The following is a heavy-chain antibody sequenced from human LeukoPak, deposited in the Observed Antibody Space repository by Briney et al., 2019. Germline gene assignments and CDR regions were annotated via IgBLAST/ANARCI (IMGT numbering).Heavy chain of an antibody. CDR3: ARAERRYCPDSSCYPGDY. V-gene: IGHV3-21*01. J-gene: IGHJ4*02. CDR1: GFTFNDYA. Sequence: GGSLRLSCAASGFTFNDYAMKWVRQAPGKGLEWVSAISRNSAYIYYSDSVKGRFTISRDNAKNSVYPQMDSLRAEDTAFYYCARAERRYCPDSSCYPGDYWGQGILVTVSS. CDR2: ISRNSAYI. D-gene: IGHD2-8*02.